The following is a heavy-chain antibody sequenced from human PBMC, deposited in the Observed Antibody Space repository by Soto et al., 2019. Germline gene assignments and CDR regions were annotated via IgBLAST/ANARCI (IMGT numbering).Heavy chain of an antibody. V-gene: IGHV1-18*04. Sequence: QVQLVQSGAEVKKPGASVKVSCKASGYTFTSYGISWVRQAPGQGLEWMGWINPYNGNTNYAQKIQGRVTMTTDTSTSTAYVELRSLRSADTALYYCARDIPYNYDIYGMDVWGQGTTVTVSS. CDR1: GYTFTSYG. CDR2: INPYNGNT. D-gene: IGHD3-22*01. CDR3: ARDIPYNYDIYGMDV. J-gene: IGHJ6*02.